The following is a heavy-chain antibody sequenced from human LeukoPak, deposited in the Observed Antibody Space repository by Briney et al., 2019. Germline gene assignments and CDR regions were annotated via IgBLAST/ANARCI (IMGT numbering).Heavy chain of an antibody. V-gene: IGHV3-66*02. CDR3: ARTGDGYNLDVFDV. J-gene: IGHJ3*01. D-gene: IGHD5-24*01. Sequence: GGSLRLSCAACGIIVSSKNMNWVRQAPGRGLQWVSVIYSGGSTNYADSVKGRFTISRDNSKNTLYLQMNSLRTEDTAVYYCARTGDGYNLDVFDVWGHGTMVTVAS. CDR2: IYSGGST. CDR1: GIIVSSKN.